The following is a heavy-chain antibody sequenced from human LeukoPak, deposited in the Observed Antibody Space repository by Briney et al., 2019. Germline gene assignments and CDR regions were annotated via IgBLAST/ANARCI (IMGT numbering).Heavy chain of an antibody. CDR3: ARVAYCSGGTCSYYFYGMDV. J-gene: IGHJ6*02. V-gene: IGHV3-11*01. CDR1: GFTFSDYY. Sequence: GGSLRLSCAASGFTFSDYYMSWIRQAPGKGLEWVSYISSSGSTIYYADSVKGRFTISRDNAKNSLYLQMNSLRAEDTAVYYCARVAYCSGGTCSYYFYGMDVWGQGTTVTVSS. D-gene: IGHD2-15*01. CDR2: ISSSGSTI.